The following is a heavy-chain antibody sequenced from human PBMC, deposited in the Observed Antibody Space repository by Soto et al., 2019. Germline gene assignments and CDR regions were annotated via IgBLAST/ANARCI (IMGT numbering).Heavy chain of an antibody. J-gene: IGHJ5*02. V-gene: IGHV3-21*01. CDR2: ISSNSAYI. CDR3: TRDASRDSSARGWFDP. CDR1: GFTFRSFT. Sequence: GGSLRLSCAASGFTFRSFTMNWVRQAPGKGLEWVSTISSNSAYIYYTDALRGRFTISRDNAKNSLHLQMNSLRAEDTAVYYCTRDASRDSSARGWFDPWGPGTLV. D-gene: IGHD6-13*01.